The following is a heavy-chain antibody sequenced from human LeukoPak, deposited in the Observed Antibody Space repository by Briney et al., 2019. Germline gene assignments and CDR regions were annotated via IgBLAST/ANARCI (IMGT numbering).Heavy chain of an antibody. D-gene: IGHD3-22*01. CDR3: ARMNSGYYSHSFDY. CDR1: GGSISSGAYY. V-gene: IGHV4-30-4*08. CDR2: IYYSGTT. Sequence: SETLSLTCTVSGGSISSGAYYWSWIRQHPGKGLEWIGHIYYSGTTYYNPSLKSRVTISVDTSKNQFSLKLSSVTAADTAVYYCARMNSGYYSHSFDYWGQGTLVTVSS. J-gene: IGHJ4*02.